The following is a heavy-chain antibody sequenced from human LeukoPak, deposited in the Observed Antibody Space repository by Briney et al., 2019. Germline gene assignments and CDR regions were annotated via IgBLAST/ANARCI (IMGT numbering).Heavy chain of an antibody. CDR2: IYYSGST. V-gene: IGHV4-59*01. CDR1: GGSISSYY. J-gene: IGHJ6*03. Sequence: SETLSLTCTVSGGSISSYYWSWIRQPPGKGLEWIRYIYYSGSTNYNPSLKSRVTISVDTSKNQFSLKLSSVTAADTAVYYCARSATAGVAQPWLRRGYYYYYMDVWGKGTTVTVSS. CDR3: ARSATAGVAQPWLRRGYYYYYMDV. D-gene: IGHD5-18*01.